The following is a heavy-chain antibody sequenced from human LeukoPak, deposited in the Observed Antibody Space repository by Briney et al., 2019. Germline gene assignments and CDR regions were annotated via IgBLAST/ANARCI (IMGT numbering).Heavy chain of an antibody. CDR3: ARDRLAARGTFDY. CDR2: INPNSGGT. J-gene: IGHJ4*02. V-gene: IGHV1-2*02. Sequence: ASVKVSCKASGYTFTGYYMHWVRQAPGQGLEWMGWINPNSGGTNYAQKFQGRVTMTRDTSISTAYMELSRLRSDDTAVYCCARDRLAARGTFDYWGQGTLVTVSS. CDR1: GYTFTGYY. D-gene: IGHD6-6*01.